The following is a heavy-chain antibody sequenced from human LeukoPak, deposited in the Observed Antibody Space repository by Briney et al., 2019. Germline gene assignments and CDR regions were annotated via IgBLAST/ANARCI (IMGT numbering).Heavy chain of an antibody. CDR1: GFTFSSYW. CDR2: IKQDGSEK. V-gene: IGHV3-7*01. Sequence: GGSLRLSCAASGFTFSSYWMSWVRQAPGKGLEWVANIKQDGSEKYYVDSVKGRFTISRDNAKNSLYLQMNSLRAEDTAVYYCAREGTIVVGDAFDLWGQGTMVTVSS. J-gene: IGHJ3*01. CDR3: AREGTIVVGDAFDL. D-gene: IGHD2-15*01.